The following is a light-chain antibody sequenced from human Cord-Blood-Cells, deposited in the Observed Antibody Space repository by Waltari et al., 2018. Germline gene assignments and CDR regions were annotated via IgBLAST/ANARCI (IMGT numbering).Light chain of an antibody. CDR2: KAS. V-gene: IGKV1-5*03. CDR3: QQYKSYSWT. J-gene: IGKJ1*01. CDR1: QRISSW. Sequence: DIQLPQSPSTLSASVGDRVTITCRASQRISSWLAWYQQKPGKAPTLLIYKASSLESGVPSSFSGSGSGTEVTLTSSSLQPDDFATYYCQQYKSYSWTCGQGTKVEIK.